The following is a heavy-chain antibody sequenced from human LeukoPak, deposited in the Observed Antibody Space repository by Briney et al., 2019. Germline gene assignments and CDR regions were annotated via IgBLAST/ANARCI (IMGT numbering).Heavy chain of an antibody. V-gene: IGHV4-39*01. D-gene: IGHD4-23*01. J-gene: IGHJ6*03. CDR1: GDSISSSSYY. CDR3: ARLHYGGNYGYMDV. Sequence: SETLSLTCTVSGDSISSSSYYWGWIRQPPGKGLEWIGSIYYTGSTYYNPSLKSRVTISVDTSKNQFSLKLSSVTAADTAVYYCARLHYGGNYGYMDVWGKGTTVTISS. CDR2: IYYTGST.